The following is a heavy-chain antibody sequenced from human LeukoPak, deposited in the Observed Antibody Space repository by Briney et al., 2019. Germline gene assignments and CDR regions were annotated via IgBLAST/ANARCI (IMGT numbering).Heavy chain of an antibody. V-gene: IGHV2-70*11. CDR3: ARDYGSGSYYFDY. D-gene: IGHD3-10*01. Sequence: TISSYWMNWIRQPPGKALEWLARFDWDDGKYYSTSLKTRLSISKDTSKNQVVLTVTNMDPVDTATYYCARDYGSGSYYFDYWGQGTLVTVSS. CDR2: FDWDDGK. J-gene: IGHJ4*02. CDR1: TISSYW.